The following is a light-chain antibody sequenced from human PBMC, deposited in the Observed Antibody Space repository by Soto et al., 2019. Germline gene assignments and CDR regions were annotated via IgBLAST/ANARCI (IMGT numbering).Light chain of an antibody. J-gene: IGLJ2*01. Sequence: QSALNQPASVSGSPGQSITISCTGTSSDVGGYNYVSWYQQHPDKAPKDLIYEVSNRTLVVSNRFSGSKSGNTASLTISGLQAEDEADYYCSSYMASSTYVVFGGVTKLTVL. CDR3: SSYMASSTYVV. V-gene: IGLV2-14*01. CDR2: EVS. CDR1: SSDVGGYNY.